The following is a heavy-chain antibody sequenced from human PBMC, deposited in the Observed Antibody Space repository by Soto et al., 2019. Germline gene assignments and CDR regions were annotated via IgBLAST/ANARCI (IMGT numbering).Heavy chain of an antibody. CDR3: ARPQGDRSYNPTNWFDP. D-gene: IGHD2-21*02. CDR1: GYSFTSYW. CDR2: IYPGDSDT. J-gene: IGHJ5*02. V-gene: IGHV5-51*01. Sequence: GESLKISCKGSGYSFTSYWIGWVRQMPGKGLEWMGIIYPGDSDTRYSPSFQGQVTISADKSISTAYLQWSSLKASDTAMYYCARPQGDRSYNPTNWFDPWGQGTLVTVSS.